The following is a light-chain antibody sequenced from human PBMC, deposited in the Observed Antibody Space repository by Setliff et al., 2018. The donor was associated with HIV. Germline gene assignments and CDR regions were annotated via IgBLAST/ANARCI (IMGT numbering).Light chain of an antibody. CDR1: SSNIGAGYD. CDR3: QSYDNSSSGVYA. V-gene: IGLV1-40*01. CDR2: NNI. Sequence: QSALTQPPSVSGAPGQRVTISCIGNSSNIGAGYDVHWYQILPGAAPKLLIYNNILRPSGVPARFSGSRSGTSVSLAITGLQAEDEADYYCQSYDNSSSGVYAFGTGTKVTVL. J-gene: IGLJ1*01.